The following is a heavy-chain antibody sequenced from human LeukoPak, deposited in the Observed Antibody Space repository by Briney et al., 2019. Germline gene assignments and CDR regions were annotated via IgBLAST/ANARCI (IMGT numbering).Heavy chain of an antibody. D-gene: IGHD3-22*01. CDR1: GGTFSSYA. CDR2: IIPIFGTA. Sequence: SVKVSCKASGGTFSSYAISWVRQAPGQGLEWMGRIIPIFGTANYAQKFQGRVTITTGESTSTAYMELSSLRSEDTAVYYCAREEYYDSSGPRRVGAFDIWGQGTMVTVSS. CDR3: AREEYYDSSGPRRVGAFDI. J-gene: IGHJ3*02. V-gene: IGHV1-69*05.